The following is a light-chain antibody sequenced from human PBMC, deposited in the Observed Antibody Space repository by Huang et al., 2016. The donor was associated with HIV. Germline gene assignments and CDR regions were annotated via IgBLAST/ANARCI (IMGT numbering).Light chain of an antibody. CDR2: GAS. CDR3: HHYSNWPPTWT. CDR1: QSVAKH. Sequence: EIVMTQSPATLSVSPGERATLSCRASQSVAKHFAWYQQKTGQAPRLLIYGASTRATCIPARFSGRGSGTEFTLTISSLQSEDFAVYYCHHYSNWPPTWTFGQGTKVEIK. J-gene: IGKJ1*01. V-gene: IGKV3-15*01.